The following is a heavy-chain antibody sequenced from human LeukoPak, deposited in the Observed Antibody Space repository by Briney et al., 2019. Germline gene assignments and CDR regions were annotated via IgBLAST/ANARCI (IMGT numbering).Heavy chain of an antibody. J-gene: IGHJ4*02. CDR1: GFTFSSYA. V-gene: IGHV3-23*01. Sequence: GGSLRLSCAASGFTFSSYAMSWVRQAPGKGLEWVSAISGSGGSTYYADSVKGRLTISRDNSKNTLYLQMNSLRAEDTAVYYCAKDLGVVPAATPWDYWGQGTLVTVSS. D-gene: IGHD2-2*01. CDR3: AKDLGVVPAATPWDY. CDR2: ISGSGGST.